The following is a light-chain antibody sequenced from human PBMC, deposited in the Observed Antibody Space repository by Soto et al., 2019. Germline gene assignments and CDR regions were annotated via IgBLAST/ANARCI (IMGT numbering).Light chain of an antibody. Sequence: DIQMTQSPATLSASVRDRVTITCRASQSISDWLAWYQQKPGQAPRLLIYKASTLESGVPSRFSGSGSGTDFTLTISSLQPEDVATYYCQKYNSAPWTFGQGTKVDIK. V-gene: IGKV1-5*03. CDR1: QSISDW. CDR2: KAS. CDR3: QKYNSAPWT. J-gene: IGKJ1*01.